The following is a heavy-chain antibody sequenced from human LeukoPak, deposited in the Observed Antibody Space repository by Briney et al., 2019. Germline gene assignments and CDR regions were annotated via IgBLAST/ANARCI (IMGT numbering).Heavy chain of an antibody. Sequence: GGSLRLSCAASGFIFSDFYMGWIRQAPGKGLEWVSYISISGTTTNYADSVKGRFTISRDDARNSLYLQMNSLRAEDTAVYYCAKSLNDYGGNPGGYFDYWGQGTLVTVSS. J-gene: IGHJ4*02. CDR3: AKSLNDYGGNPGGYFDY. CDR2: ISISGTTT. CDR1: GFIFSDFY. V-gene: IGHV3-11*01. D-gene: IGHD4-23*01.